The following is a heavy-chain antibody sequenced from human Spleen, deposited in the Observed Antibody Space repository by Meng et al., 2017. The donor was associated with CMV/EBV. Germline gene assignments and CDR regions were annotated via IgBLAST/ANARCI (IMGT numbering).Heavy chain of an antibody. D-gene: IGHD1-26*01. J-gene: IGHJ4*02. CDR3: ARAEYSGNYYEGD. Sequence: AVSGGAISSSSWWRWVRQPPGKGLEWIGEIDHSENTNYNPSLKSRVSISVDNSKNQFSLKVTSVTAADTAVYYCARAEYSGNYYEGDWGQGILVTVSS. CDR2: IDHSENT. CDR1: GGAISSSSW. V-gene: IGHV4-4*02.